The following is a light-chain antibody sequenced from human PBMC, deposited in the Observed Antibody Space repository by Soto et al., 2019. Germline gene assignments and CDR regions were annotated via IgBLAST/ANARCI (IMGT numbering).Light chain of an antibody. CDR2: DAS. J-gene: IGKJ2*01. CDR3: QQRSNWPPEHT. Sequence: EIVLTQSPATLSLSPGERATLSCRASQSVSSYLAWYQQKPGQAPRLLIYDASKRATGIPARFSGSGSGTDFILTISSLEPEDFAVYYCQQRSNWPPEHTFGQGTKLEIK. CDR1: QSVSSY. V-gene: IGKV3-11*01.